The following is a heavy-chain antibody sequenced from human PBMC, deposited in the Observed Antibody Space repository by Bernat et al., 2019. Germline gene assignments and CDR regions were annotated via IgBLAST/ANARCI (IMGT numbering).Heavy chain of an antibody. Sequence: QVQLVQSGAEVKKPGASVKVSCKASGYTFTSYYMHWVRQDPGQGLEWMGIINPSGGSTSYAQKFQGRVTMTRDTSTSTVYMELSSLRSEDTAVYYCAREGPSGSYSIGWFDPWGQGTLVTVSS. CDR3: AREGPSGSYSIGWFDP. CDR2: INPSGGST. D-gene: IGHD1-26*01. CDR1: GYTFTSYY. J-gene: IGHJ5*02. V-gene: IGHV1-46*01.